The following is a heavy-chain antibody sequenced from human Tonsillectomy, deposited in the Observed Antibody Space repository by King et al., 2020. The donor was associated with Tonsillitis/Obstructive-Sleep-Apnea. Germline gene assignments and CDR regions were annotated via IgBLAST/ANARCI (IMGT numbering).Heavy chain of an antibody. CDR1: GFTFDDYT. V-gene: IGHV3-43*01. Sequence: QLVQSGGVVVQPGGSLRLSCAASGFTFDDYTMHWVSQAPGKGLEWVSLISWDGGNTYYADSVKGRFIISRDNSKNSLYLQMNSLRTEDTALYYCAKADSTSSYSYYYGMDVWGQGTTVTVPS. CDR3: AKADSTSSYSYYYGMDV. CDR2: ISWDGGNT. D-gene: IGHD2-2*01. J-gene: IGHJ6*02.